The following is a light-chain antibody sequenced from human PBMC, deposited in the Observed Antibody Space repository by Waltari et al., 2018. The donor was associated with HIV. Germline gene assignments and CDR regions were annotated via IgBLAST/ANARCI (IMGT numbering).Light chain of an antibody. CDR3: SSYSTRGFVL. Sequence: SALTHPASVSGSPGQSITISCTGPARYMPTFNFVSWYQQSPGRAPKLIIFEVYFRPSGVSDRFSGSKSGDTASLTISALRAEDEGDYFCSSYSTRGFVLFGGGTKVTVL. J-gene: IGLJ3*02. CDR2: EVY. V-gene: IGLV2-14*01. CDR1: ARYMPTFNF.